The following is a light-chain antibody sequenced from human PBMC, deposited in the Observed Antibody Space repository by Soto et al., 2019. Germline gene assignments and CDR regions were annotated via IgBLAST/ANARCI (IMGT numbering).Light chain of an antibody. J-gene: IGLJ2*01. CDR2: DVN. Sequence: QSALTQPASVSGSPGQSITISFTGTSNDIGSYDLVSWYQQHPGKAPKLIIYDVNKRPSGVSNRFSGSKSGNTASLAISGLQAEDEADYWCYAYGTSNTLAFGGGTKLTVL. CDR1: SNDIGSYDL. CDR3: YAYGTSNTLA. V-gene: IGLV2-23*02.